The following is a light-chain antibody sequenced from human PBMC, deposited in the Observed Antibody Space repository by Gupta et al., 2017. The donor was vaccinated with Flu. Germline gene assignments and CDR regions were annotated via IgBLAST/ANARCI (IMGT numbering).Light chain of an antibody. CDR1: SSKVGSNY. J-gene: IGLJ3*02. CDR3: AAWDDSRSGV. V-gene: IGLV1-47*01. Sequence: QVVTIACSGSSSKVGSNYVYWYQQRPGTAPKLLIYRNNQRPSGVPDRFSGSKSGTAASLAISGRRSEDEADYYCAAWDDSRSGVFGGGTKLTVL. CDR2: RNN.